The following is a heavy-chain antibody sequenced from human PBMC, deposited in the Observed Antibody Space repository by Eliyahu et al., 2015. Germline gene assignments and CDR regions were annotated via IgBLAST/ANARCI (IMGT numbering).Heavy chain of an antibody. CDR1: GGSISSGSYY. V-gene: IGHV4-61*02. Sequence: QVQLQESGPGLVKPSQTLSLTCTVSGGSISSGSYYWSWIRXPAGKGLEWIGRIYSSGSTNYNXSLMSRVTISVDTSKKQFSLKLSSVTAADTAVYYCARVVDTAMVNWGQGTLVTVSS. CDR3: ARVVDTAMVN. D-gene: IGHD5-18*01. CDR2: IYSSGST. J-gene: IGHJ4*02.